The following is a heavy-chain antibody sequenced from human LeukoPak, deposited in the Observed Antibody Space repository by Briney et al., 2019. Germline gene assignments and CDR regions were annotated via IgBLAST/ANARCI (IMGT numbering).Heavy chain of an antibody. J-gene: IGHJ4*02. D-gene: IGHD5-12*01. CDR2: ISSSSSTI. Sequence: PGGSLRLSCAASGFTFSSYSMNWVRQAPGKGLEWVSYISSSSSTIYYADSVKGRFTISRDNAKNSLYLQMNSLRDEDTAVYYCATALGANIVATILLDYWGQGTLVTVSS. V-gene: IGHV3-48*02. CDR1: GFTFSSYS. CDR3: ATALGANIVATILLDY.